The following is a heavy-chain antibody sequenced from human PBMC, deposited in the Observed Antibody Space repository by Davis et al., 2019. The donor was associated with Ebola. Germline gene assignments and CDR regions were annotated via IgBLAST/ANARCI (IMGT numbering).Heavy chain of an antibody. Sequence: SETLSLTCTVSGGSISSYYWSWIRQPPGKGLEWIRYIYYSGSTNYNPSLKSRVTISVDASKNQFSLKLSSVTAADTAVYYCARVGYDFWSGYSSSNWFDPWDQGTLVTVSS. CDR1: GGSISSYY. CDR3: ARVGYDFWSGYSSSNWFDP. D-gene: IGHD3-3*01. J-gene: IGHJ5*02. V-gene: IGHV4-59*01. CDR2: IYYSGST.